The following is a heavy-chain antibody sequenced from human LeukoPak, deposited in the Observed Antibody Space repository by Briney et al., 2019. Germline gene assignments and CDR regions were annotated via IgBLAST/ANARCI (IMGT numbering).Heavy chain of an antibody. V-gene: IGHV3-21*01. J-gene: IGHJ4*02. D-gene: IGHD5-18*01. CDR1: GFTFNSYS. CDR3: ARDMGGYSYGYDY. CDR2: ISSGSSYI. Sequence: GGSLRLSCAASGFTFNSYSMNWVRQAPGKGLEWVSSISSGSSYISYADSVKGRFTISRDNAKNSLYLQMNSLRGEDTAVYYCARDMGGYSYGYDYWGQGTLVTVSS.